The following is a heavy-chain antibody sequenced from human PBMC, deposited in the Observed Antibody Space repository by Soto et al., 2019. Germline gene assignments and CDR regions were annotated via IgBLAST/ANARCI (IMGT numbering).Heavy chain of an antibody. CDR3: ARDQGEYDIMTERYFYYMDV. D-gene: IGHD3-9*01. Sequence: EVQLVESGGGLVKPGGSLRLSCAASGFTLSTYRMSWVRQAPGKALEWVSSIGSSSGYIYYADSVKGRFTISRDNAKNSLDLQMNSLRAEDTAVYYCARDQGEYDIMTERYFYYMDVWGKGTTVTISS. CDR2: IGSSSGYI. CDR1: GFTLSTYR. V-gene: IGHV3-21*04. J-gene: IGHJ6*03.